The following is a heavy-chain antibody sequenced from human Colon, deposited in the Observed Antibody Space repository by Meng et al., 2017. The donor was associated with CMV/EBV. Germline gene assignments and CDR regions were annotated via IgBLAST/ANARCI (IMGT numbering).Heavy chain of an antibody. Sequence: GESLKISCVASGFTFSSYEMNWVRQAPGKGLEWISYISNSGSIIYSADSVKGRFTVSRDNAKNSLYLQMNSLRAEDTAVYYCARGGALYYDILTGIYYFDYWGQGTLVTVSS. CDR2: ISNSGSII. CDR3: ARGGALYYDILTGIYYFDY. CDR1: GFTFSSYE. V-gene: IGHV3-48*03. J-gene: IGHJ4*02. D-gene: IGHD3-9*01.